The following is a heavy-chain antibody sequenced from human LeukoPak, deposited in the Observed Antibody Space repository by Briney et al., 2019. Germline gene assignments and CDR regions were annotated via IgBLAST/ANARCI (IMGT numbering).Heavy chain of an antibody. Sequence: SETLSLTCAVYGGSFSGYYWSWIRQPPGKGLEWIGEINHSGSTNYNPSLKSRVTISVDTSKNQFSLKLSSVTAADTAVYYCARGMPKRGPLTPRYFDYWGQGTLVTVSS. CDR3: ARGMPKRGPLTPRYFDY. CDR1: GGSFSGYY. V-gene: IGHV4-34*01. CDR2: INHSGST. J-gene: IGHJ4*02. D-gene: IGHD2-2*01.